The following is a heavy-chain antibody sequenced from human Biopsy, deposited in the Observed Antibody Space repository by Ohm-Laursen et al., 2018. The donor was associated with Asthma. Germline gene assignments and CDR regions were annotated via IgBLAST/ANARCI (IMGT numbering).Heavy chain of an antibody. Sequence: SVKASRTVSGYTLTSYYMHWVRQAPGPGLGGMGMINPFVGSSNFAQKFQGRLTMTRDTSTRTVYMELSSLRSADAAVYYCAREATSGEVPFGYFYALDVWGEGTTVTVSS. CDR3: AREATSGEVPFGYFYALDV. J-gene: IGHJ6*04. D-gene: IGHD3-3*01. CDR2: INPFVGSS. CDR1: GYTLTSYY. V-gene: IGHV1-46*01.